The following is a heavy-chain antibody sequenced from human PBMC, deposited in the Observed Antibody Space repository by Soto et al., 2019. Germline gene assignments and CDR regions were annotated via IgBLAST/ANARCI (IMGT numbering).Heavy chain of an antibody. CDR1: GYTPTELS. CDR2: FDPEDGET. Sequence: ASVKVSCKVSGYTPTELSMHWVRQAPGKGLEWMGGFDPEDGETIYAQKFQGRVTMTEDTSTDTAYMELSSLRSEDTAVYYCATEHAPYYYDSSGYRFDYWGQGTLVTVSS. J-gene: IGHJ4*02. CDR3: ATEHAPYYYDSSGYRFDY. D-gene: IGHD3-22*01. V-gene: IGHV1-24*01.